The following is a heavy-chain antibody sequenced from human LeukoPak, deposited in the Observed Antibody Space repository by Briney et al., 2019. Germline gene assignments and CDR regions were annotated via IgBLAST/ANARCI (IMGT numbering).Heavy chain of an antibody. CDR2: ISSSSSYI. Sequence: GGSLRLSCAASGFTFSSYSMNWVRQAPGKGLEWVSSISSSSSYIYYADSVKGRFTISRDNAKNSLYLQMNSLRAEDTAVYYCATPSTGRDGYNYPDAFDIWGQGTMVTVPS. V-gene: IGHV3-21*01. CDR3: ATPSTGRDGYNYPDAFDI. CDR1: GFTFSSYS. D-gene: IGHD5-24*01. J-gene: IGHJ3*02.